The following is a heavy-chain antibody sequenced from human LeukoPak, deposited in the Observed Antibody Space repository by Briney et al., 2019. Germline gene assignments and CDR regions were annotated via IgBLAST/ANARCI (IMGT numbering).Heavy chain of an antibody. CDR2: ISGSGGST. Sequence: GGSLRLSCAASGFTFSSYAMSWVRQAPGKGLEWVSAISGSGGSTYYADSVKGRFTISRDNSKNTLYLQMNSLRAEDTAVYYCARDWYYYDSSGPKGRGMDVWGQGTTVTVSS. CDR3: ARDWYYYDSSGPKGRGMDV. D-gene: IGHD3-22*01. V-gene: IGHV3-23*01. J-gene: IGHJ6*02. CDR1: GFTFSSYA.